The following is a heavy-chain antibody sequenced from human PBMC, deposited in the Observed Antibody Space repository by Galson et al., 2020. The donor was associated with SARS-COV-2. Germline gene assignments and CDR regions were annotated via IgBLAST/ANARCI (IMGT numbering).Heavy chain of an antibody. D-gene: IGHD3-16*01. CDR3: ATLWGTDY. V-gene: IGHV3-48*04. Sequence: GGSLRLSCAASGLTFSSYSMNLVRQAPGKGLEWVSYISSISSTIYYADSVKGRFTISRDNAKNSLYLQMNSLRAEDTAVYYCATLWGTDYWGQGTLVTVSS. CDR2: ISSISSTI. CDR1: GLTFSSYS. J-gene: IGHJ4*02.